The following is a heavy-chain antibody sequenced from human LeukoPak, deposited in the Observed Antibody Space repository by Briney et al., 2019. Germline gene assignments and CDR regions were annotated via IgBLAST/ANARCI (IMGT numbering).Heavy chain of an antibody. CDR2: IYYSGST. Sequence: SETLSLTCTVSGGSISNYYWSWIRQPPGKGLEWIGYIYYSGSTNYNPSLKSRVTISVDTSKNQFSLKLSSVTAADTAVYYCARGRRRDYAPSADYWGQGTLVTVSS. CDR3: ARGRRRDYAPSADY. V-gene: IGHV4-59*12. J-gene: IGHJ4*02. D-gene: IGHD4-17*01. CDR1: GGSISNYY.